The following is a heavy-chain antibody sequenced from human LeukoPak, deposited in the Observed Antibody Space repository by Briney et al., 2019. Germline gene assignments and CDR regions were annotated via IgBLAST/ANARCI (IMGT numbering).Heavy chain of an antibody. J-gene: IGHJ4*02. V-gene: IGHV4-30-4*08. Sequence: SETLSLTCTVSGGSISSGDYYWSWIRQPPGKGLEWIGYIYYSGSTYYNPSLKSRVTISVDTSKNQFSLKLSSVTAADTAVYYCAREATVAPLFNYWGQGTLVTVSS. CDR3: AREATVAPLFNY. D-gene: IGHD4-23*01. CDR1: GGSISSGDYY. CDR2: IYYSGST.